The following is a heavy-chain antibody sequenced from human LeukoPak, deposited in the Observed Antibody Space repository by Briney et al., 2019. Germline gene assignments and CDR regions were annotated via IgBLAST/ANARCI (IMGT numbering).Heavy chain of an antibody. Sequence: SGGSLRLSCAASGFTFSNYAMSWVRQAPGKGLEWVSIIGYRGGSIYYAHSVQGRFTISRDNSKNTLSLQMDGLRPEDTAVYYCAKSWGYTRPYYNYMDVWGKGTTVTVSS. V-gene: IGHV3-23*01. J-gene: IGHJ6*03. CDR3: AKSWGYTRPYYNYMDV. CDR1: GFTFSNYA. D-gene: IGHD3-16*02. CDR2: IGYRGGSI.